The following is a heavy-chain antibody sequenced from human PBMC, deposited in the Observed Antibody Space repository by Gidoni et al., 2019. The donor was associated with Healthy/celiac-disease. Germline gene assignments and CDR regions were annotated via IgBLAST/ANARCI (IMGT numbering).Heavy chain of an antibody. D-gene: IGHD3-10*01. J-gene: IGHJ4*02. CDR3: ARDRGFGEIDY. Sequence: QVQLQESGPGLVKPSETLSLTCTASGGSISSYYWSWIRQPPGKGLEWIGYIYYSGSTNYNPSLKSRVTISVDTSKNQFSLKLSSVTAADTAVYYCARDRGFGEIDYWGQGTLVTVSS. V-gene: IGHV4-59*01. CDR1: GGSISSYY. CDR2: IYYSGST.